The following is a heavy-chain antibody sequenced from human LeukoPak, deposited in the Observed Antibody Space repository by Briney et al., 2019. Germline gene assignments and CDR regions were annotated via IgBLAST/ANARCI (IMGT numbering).Heavy chain of an antibody. J-gene: IGHJ4*02. CDR1: GGTFRSYA. Sequence: SVKVSCKASGGTFRSYAISWVRQAPGQGLEWMGGIIPIFGTANYAQKFQGRVTITADESTSTAYMELSSLRSEDTAVYYCAREPYCGGDCYPHFDYWGQGTLATVSS. CDR3: AREPYCGGDCYPHFDY. D-gene: IGHD2-21*01. CDR2: IIPIFGTA. V-gene: IGHV1-69*13.